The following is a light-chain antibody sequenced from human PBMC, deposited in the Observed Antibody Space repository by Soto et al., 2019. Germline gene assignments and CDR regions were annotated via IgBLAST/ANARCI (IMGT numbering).Light chain of an antibody. V-gene: IGKV4-1*01. Sequence: DIVMTQSPDSLAVSLGERATINCKSSQSVLYSSNNKNYLAWFQQKPGQPPNLLIYWASTRESGVPDRFSGSGSGTYFTLTISSLQAEDVAVYYCQQYYTAPYTFGQRTKVEIK. CDR3: QQYYTAPYT. J-gene: IGKJ2*01. CDR1: QSVLYSSNNKNY. CDR2: WAS.